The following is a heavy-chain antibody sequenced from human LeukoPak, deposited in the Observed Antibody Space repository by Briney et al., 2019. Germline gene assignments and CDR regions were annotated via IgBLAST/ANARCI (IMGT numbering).Heavy chain of an antibody. Sequence: GGSLRLSCAASGFTFSTYWMNWYRQAPGKGLEWVGNINQDASEINYVDSVRGRFSISRDNAKNSLHLQMNSLRAEDTAVYYCARYGRPDYYGSGNWFDPWGQGTLVTVSS. D-gene: IGHD3-10*01. CDR1: GFTFSTYW. CDR3: ARYGRPDYYGSGNWFDP. V-gene: IGHV3-7*01. J-gene: IGHJ5*02. CDR2: INQDASEI.